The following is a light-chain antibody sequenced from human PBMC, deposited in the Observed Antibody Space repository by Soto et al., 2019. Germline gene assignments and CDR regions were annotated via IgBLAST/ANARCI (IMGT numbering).Light chain of an antibody. V-gene: IGKV3-11*01. J-gene: IGKJ1*01. Sequence: EIVLTQSPATLSLSPWERATLSCRASQSVSSYLAWYQQKPGQAPRLLIYDASNRATGIPARFSGSGSGTAFTLTISSLEPEDFAAYYCQQRSNWPRTFGQGTKVDIK. CDR3: QQRSNWPRT. CDR1: QSVSSY. CDR2: DAS.